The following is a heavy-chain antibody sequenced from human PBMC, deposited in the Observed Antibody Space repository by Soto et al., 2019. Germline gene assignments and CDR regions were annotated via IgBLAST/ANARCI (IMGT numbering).Heavy chain of an antibody. D-gene: IGHD3-3*01. CDR1: GGSISSSSYY. J-gene: IGHJ6*03. Sequence: SETLSLTCTVSGGSISSSSYYWGWIRQPPGKGLEWIGSIYYSGSTYYNPSLKSRVTISVDTSKNQFSLKLSSVTAADTAVYYCAIPGQYYESAPYYYYYMDVWGKGTTVTVSS. CDR3: AIPGQYYESAPYYYYYMDV. CDR2: IYYSGST. V-gene: IGHV4-39*01.